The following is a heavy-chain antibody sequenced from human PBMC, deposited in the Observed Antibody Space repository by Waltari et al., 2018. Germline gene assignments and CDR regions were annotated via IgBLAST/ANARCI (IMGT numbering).Heavy chain of an antibody. V-gene: IGHV3-30*02. CDR3: AKRGGSSDYFDY. D-gene: IGHD1-26*01. CDR1: GFTFSSYG. Sequence: QVQLVESGGGVVQPGGSLRLSCAASGFTFSSYGMHWVRQAPGKGLGWVAFIRYDGINKYYADSVKGRFTISRDNSKNTLYLQMNSLRAEDTAVYYCAKRGGSSDYFDYWGQGTLVTVSS. CDR2: IRYDGINK. J-gene: IGHJ4*02.